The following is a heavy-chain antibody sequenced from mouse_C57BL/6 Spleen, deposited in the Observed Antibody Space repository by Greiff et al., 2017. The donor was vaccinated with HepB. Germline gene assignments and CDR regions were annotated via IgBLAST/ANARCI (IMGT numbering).Heavy chain of an antibody. Sequence: VQGVESGAELVRPGASVKLSCKASGYTFTDYYINWVKQRPGQGLEWIARIYPGSGNTYYNEKFKGKATLTAEKSSSTAYMQLSSLTSEDSAVYFCARGPYWGQGTLVTVSA. J-gene: IGHJ3*01. V-gene: IGHV1-76*01. CDR1: GYTFTDYY. CDR3: ARGPY. CDR2: IYPGSGNT.